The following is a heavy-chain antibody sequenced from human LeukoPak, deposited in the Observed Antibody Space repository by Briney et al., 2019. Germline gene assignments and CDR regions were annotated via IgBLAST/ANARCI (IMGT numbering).Heavy chain of an antibody. D-gene: IGHD2-2*01. J-gene: IGHJ6*02. V-gene: IGHV1-69*04. CDR1: GGTFSIYA. CDR3: ARDRAVVVIGNYYGMDV. CDR2: IIPILGIA. Sequence: ASVKVSCKASGGTFSIYAISWVRQAPGQGLEWMGRIIPILGIANYAQKFQGRVTITADKSTSTAYMELSSLRSEDTAVYYCARDRAVVVIGNYYGMDVWGQGTTVTVSS.